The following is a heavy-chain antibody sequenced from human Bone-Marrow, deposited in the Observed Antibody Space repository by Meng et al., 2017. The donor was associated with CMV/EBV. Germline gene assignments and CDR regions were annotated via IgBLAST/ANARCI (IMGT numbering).Heavy chain of an antibody. D-gene: IGHD3-16*01. CDR2: INPDGSTT. V-gene: IGHV3-74*01. CDR3: ARELRGLRDY. Sequence: GESLKISCAASGFTFSSDWMHWVRQAPGKGLVWVSRINPDGSTTDYADSVKGRFTISRDNAKSTLYLQMNSLRVEDTALYYCARELRGLRDYWARGKLVTVSS. J-gene: IGHJ4*02. CDR1: GFTFSSDW.